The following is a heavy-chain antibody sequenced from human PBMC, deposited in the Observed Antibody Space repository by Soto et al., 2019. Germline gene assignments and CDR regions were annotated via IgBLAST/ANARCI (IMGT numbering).Heavy chain of an antibody. CDR1: GGSISSGDYY. V-gene: IGHV4-30-4*01. CDR3: ARWENQYSSSWYPYWYFDL. D-gene: IGHD6-13*01. CDR2: IYYSGST. J-gene: IGHJ2*01. Sequence: QVQLQESGPGLVKPSQTLSLTCTVSGGSISSGDYYWSWIRQPPGKGLEWIGYIYYSGSTYYNPSLKSRVTISVDTSKNQFSLKLSSVTAADTAVYYCARWENQYSSSWYPYWYFDLWGRGTLVTVSS.